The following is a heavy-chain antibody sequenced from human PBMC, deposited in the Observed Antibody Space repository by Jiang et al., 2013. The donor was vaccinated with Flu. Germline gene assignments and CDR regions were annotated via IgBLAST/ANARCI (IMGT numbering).Heavy chain of an antibody. CDR2: INAGNGNT. CDR3: ARVGVVVVAATPFDY. J-gene: IGHJ4*02. D-gene: IGHD2-15*01. Sequence: LEWMGWINAGNGNTKYSQKFQGRVTITRDTSASTAYMELSSLRSEDTAVYYCARVGVVVVAATPFDYWGQGTLVTVSS. V-gene: IGHV1-3*01.